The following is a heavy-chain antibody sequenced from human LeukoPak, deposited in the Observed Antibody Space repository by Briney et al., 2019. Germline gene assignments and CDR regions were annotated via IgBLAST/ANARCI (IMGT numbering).Heavy chain of an antibody. Sequence: GGSLRLSCAASAFTFSNYWMHWVRQAPGKGLVWVSRINGDGSNTNYADSVKGRFTISRDNAKNTLYLQMNSLRAEDTAVYYCARALSTVTTLDWGQGTLVTVSS. CDR1: AFTFSNYW. V-gene: IGHV3-74*01. J-gene: IGHJ4*02. D-gene: IGHD4-17*01. CDR3: ARALSTVTTLD. CDR2: INGDGSNT.